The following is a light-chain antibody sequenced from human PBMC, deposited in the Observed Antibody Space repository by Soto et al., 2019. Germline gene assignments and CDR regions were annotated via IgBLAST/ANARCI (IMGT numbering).Light chain of an antibody. CDR1: QRVNNN. CDR2: DAS. CDR3: QQRSSGPPRVT. J-gene: IGKJ4*01. V-gene: IGKV3-11*01. Sequence: EVVLTQSPGTLSLSPGDRATLSCRASQRVNNNLAWYQQTPGQAPRLLIYDASTRATGIPARFSGSGSGTDFTLTISSLEPEDFAIYYCQQRSSGPPRVTFGGLT.